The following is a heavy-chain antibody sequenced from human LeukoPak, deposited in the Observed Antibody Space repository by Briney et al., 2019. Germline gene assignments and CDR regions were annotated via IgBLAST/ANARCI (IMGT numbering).Heavy chain of an antibody. Sequence: SETLSLTCAVYGGSFSGYYWSWIRQPPGKGLEWIGEINHSGSTNYNLSLKSRVTISVDTSKNQFSLKLSSVTAADTAVYYCGYCSGGGCPPGFDPWGQGTLVTVSS. CDR3: GYCSGGGCPPGFDP. V-gene: IGHV4-34*01. D-gene: IGHD2-15*01. CDR1: GGSFSGYY. J-gene: IGHJ5*02. CDR2: INHSGST.